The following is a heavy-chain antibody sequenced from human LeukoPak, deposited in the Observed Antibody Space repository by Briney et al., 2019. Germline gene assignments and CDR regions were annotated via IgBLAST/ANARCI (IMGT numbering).Heavy chain of an antibody. D-gene: IGHD5-18*01. Sequence: SETLSLTCTVSGGSISSGSYYWSWIRQPAGKGLEWSGRIYTSGSTNYNPSLKSRVTISVDTSKNQFSLKLSSVTAADTAAYYCARDFGGYSYGSASLWFDPWGQGTLVTVSS. CDR1: GGSISSGSYY. CDR3: ARDFGGYSYGSASLWFDP. J-gene: IGHJ5*02. V-gene: IGHV4-61*02. CDR2: IYTSGST.